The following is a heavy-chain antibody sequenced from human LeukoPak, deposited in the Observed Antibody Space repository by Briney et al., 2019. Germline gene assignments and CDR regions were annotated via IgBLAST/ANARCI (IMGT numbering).Heavy chain of an antibody. D-gene: IGHD3-10*01. CDR1: SASISTYY. CDR2: IYHSGTS. J-gene: IGHJ4*02. CDR3: AKAAKFYYGSETYYYFDY. V-gene: IGHV4-59*01. Sequence: SETLSLTCTVSSASISTYYWSWIRQPPGKGLEWIGYIYHSGTSNYNPSLKSRVTMPVDTSKSQFSLSLSSVTSADTAVYYCAKAAKFYYGSETYYYFDYWGQGILVTVSS.